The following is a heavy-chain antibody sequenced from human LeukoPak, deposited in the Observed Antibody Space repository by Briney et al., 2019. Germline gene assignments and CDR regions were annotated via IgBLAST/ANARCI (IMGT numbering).Heavy chain of an antibody. CDR3: ARGRNWGHDWFDP. Sequence: ASVKASCKASGYTFANYDINWVRQAPGQGLEWMGWMYPNSDNAGYAQKFQGRVTMTRNTSITTVYMELTSLRSEDTAMYYCARGRNWGHDWFDPWGQGTLVTVSS. V-gene: IGHV1-8*01. CDR1: GYTFANYD. J-gene: IGHJ5*02. D-gene: IGHD3-16*01. CDR2: MYPNSDNA.